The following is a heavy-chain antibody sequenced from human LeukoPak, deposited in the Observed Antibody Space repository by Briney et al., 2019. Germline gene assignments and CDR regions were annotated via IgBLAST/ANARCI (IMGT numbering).Heavy chain of an antibody. Sequence: PGGSLRLACVPAGSTFIIYWRHWVRQPPGKGLGWVSRIKSDGSSTSYAGSVKGRFTISRDNAKNTPYLQMNSLRGDDTAVYYCGGDPDYGGYSRFDYWGQGTLVTVSS. D-gene: IGHD4-23*01. J-gene: IGHJ4*02. CDR3: GGDPDYGGYSRFDY. CDR1: GSTFIIYW. CDR2: IKSDGSST. V-gene: IGHV3-74*01.